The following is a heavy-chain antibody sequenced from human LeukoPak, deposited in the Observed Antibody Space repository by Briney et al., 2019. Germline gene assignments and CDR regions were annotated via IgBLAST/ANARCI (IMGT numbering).Heavy chain of an antibody. CDR3: AKDQRWLSLFDY. Sequence: GGSLRLSCAASGFTFSSYGMHWVRQAPGQGLEWVAVISYDGSNKYYADSVKGRFTISRDNSKNTLYLQMNSLRAEDTAVYYCAKDQRWLSLFDYWGQGTLVTVSS. V-gene: IGHV3-30*18. J-gene: IGHJ4*02. CDR1: GFTFSSYG. D-gene: IGHD5-24*01. CDR2: ISYDGSNK.